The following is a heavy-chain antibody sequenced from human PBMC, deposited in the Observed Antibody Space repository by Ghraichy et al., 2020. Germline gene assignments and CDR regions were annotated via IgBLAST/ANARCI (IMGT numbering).Heavy chain of an antibody. CDR3: AKGGPDCSGGSCYRHGRGGYYYYGMDV. CDR1: GFTFSSYA. D-gene: IGHD2-15*01. J-gene: IGHJ6*02. CDR2: ISGSGGST. V-gene: IGHV3-23*01. Sequence: GGSLRLACAASGFTFSSYAMSWVRQAPGKGLEWVSAISGSGGSTYYADSVKGRFTISRDNSKNTLYLQMNSLRAEDTAVYYCAKGGPDCSGGSCYRHGRGGYYYYGMDVWGQGTTVTVSS.